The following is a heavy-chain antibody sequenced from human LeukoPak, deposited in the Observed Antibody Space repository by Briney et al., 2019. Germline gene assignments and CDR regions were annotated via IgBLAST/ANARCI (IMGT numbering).Heavy chain of an antibody. D-gene: IGHD3-22*01. Sequence: PGRSLRLSCAASGFTFYDSAMHWVRHVPGKGLEWVSGISWNSGIIDYADSVKGRFTISRDNAKNSLYLQMNNLRPDDTAFYYCAKAPPYYSDSSGYFQHWGQGTLVTVSS. CDR1: GFTFYDSA. J-gene: IGHJ1*01. CDR3: AKAPPYYSDSSGYFQH. V-gene: IGHV3-9*01. CDR2: ISWNSGII.